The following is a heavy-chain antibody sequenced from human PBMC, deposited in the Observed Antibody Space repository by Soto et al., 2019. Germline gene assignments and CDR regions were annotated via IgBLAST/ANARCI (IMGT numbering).Heavy chain of an antibody. D-gene: IGHD3-10*02. CDR1: GGSISSGGYY. V-gene: IGHV4-31*03. CDR2: IYYSGST. CDR3: ARSVFA. J-gene: IGHJ5*02. Sequence: QVQLQESGPGLVKPSQTLSLTCTVSGGSISSGGYYWSWIRQHPGKGLEWIGYIYYSGSTYYNPSFQSRVNISVDTSKNQCCLKLNSVTAGDKAVYYCARSVFAWGQGNLVTVSS.